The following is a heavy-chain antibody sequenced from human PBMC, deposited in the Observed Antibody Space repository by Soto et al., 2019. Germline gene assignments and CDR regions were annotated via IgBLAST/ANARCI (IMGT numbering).Heavy chain of an antibody. D-gene: IGHD3-3*01. J-gene: IGHJ5*02. CDR1: GFTFSSYW. CDR3: AREPFWSGHNWFDP. Sequence: GGSLRLSCAASGFTFSSYWMSWVRQAPGKGLEWVANIKQDGSEKYYVDSVKGRFTIPRDNAKNSLYLEMNSLRAEDTAVYYCAREPFWSGHNWFDPWGQGTLVTVSS. CDR2: IKQDGSEK. V-gene: IGHV3-7*01.